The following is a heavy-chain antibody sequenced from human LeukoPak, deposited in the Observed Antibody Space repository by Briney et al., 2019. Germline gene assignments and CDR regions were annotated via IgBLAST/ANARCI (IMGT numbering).Heavy chain of an antibody. CDR2: ISGSGGST. J-gene: IGHJ4*02. V-gene: IGHV3-23*01. CDR3: ARLSGWNYYFDY. D-gene: IGHD6-19*01. CDR1: GFTFSSYA. Sequence: GGSLRLSCAASGFTFSSYAMSWVRQAPGKGLEWVSAISGSGGSTYYADSVKGRFTISRDNSKNTLYLQMNSLRAEDTAVYYCARLSGWNYYFDYWGQGTLVTVSS.